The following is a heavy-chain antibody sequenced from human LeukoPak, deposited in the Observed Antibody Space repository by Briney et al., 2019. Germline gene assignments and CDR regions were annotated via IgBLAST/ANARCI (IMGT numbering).Heavy chain of an antibody. CDR1: GFTVSSNY. V-gene: IGHV3-53*01. CDR2: IYSGGST. D-gene: IGHD1-26*01. CDR3: AKDLGRYRNDFFDY. Sequence: GGSLRLSCAASGFTVSSNYMNWVRQAPGKGLEWVSVIYSGGSTYYADSVKGRFTISRDDSKNTLYLQMNSLRADDTAVYYCAKDLGRYRNDFFDYWGQGNLVTVSS. J-gene: IGHJ4*02.